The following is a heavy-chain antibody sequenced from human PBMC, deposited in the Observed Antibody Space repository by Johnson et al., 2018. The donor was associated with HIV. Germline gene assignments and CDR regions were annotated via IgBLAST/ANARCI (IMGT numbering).Heavy chain of an antibody. J-gene: IGHJ3*02. Sequence: VQLVESGGGLVKPGGSLRLSCAASGFTFNNAWMSWVRQAPGKGLEWVGRIKSKTDGGTTDYPDSVKGRFTISRDNSKNTLYLQMNSLRAEDTAVYYCAREWTRYGRASDIWGQGTMVTVSS. CDR2: IKSKTDGGTT. CDR1: GFTFNNAW. V-gene: IGHV3-15*01. CDR3: AREWTRYGRASDI. D-gene: IGHD3/OR15-3a*01.